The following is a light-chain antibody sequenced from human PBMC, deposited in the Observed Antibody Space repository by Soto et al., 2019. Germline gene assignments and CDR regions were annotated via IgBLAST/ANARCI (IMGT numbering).Light chain of an antibody. CDR1: QSVSNN. V-gene: IGKV3-11*01. CDR3: QQGGT. Sequence: EIVLTQSPATLSLSPGERATVSCRASQSVSNNLGWYQQIAGQAPRLLIYDASNWATGIPARFSGSGSGTDSTLTTTSLEPEDFAVYYCQQGGTFGQRTWLEIK. CDR2: DAS. J-gene: IGKJ5*01.